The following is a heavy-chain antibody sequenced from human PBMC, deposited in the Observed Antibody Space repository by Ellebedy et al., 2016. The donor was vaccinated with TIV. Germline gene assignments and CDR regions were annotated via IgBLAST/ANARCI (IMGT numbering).Heavy chain of an antibody. J-gene: IGHJ6*02. V-gene: IGHV4-59*01. CDR2: ISNSGNT. D-gene: IGHD2-2*01. CDR1: GGSITNYY. CDR3: ARDRMPSNYIGLDV. Sequence: MPSETLSLTCTVSGGSITNYYWSWIRQPPGMGLEWIGYISNSGNTNYSPSLKSRVTISIDTSKNQFSLRLRSVTAADTAIYYCARDRMPSNYIGLDVWGQGTTVTVSS.